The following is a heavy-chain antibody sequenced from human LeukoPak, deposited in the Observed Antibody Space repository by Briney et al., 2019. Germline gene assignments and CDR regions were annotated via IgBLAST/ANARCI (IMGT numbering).Heavy chain of an antibody. CDR3: ARSTPFDY. Sequence: GGSLRLSCAASGFTFSTSSMNWVRQAPGKGLEWVSYISTGGTTIYYADSVKGRFTISRDNAKYSLYLQMNSLRAEDTAVYYCARSTPFDYWGQGTLVTVSS. CDR1: GFTFSTSS. CDR2: ISTGGTTI. J-gene: IGHJ4*02. D-gene: IGHD2-15*01. V-gene: IGHV3-48*01.